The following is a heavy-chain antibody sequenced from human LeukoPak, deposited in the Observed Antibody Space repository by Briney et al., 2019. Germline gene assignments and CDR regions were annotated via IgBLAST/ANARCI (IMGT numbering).Heavy chain of an antibody. D-gene: IGHD2-15*01. CDR3: ATSSGGTTVLPSA. CDR2: IYTSGST. V-gene: IGHV4-4*07. J-gene: IGHJ5*02. CDR1: GGSISSYY. Sequence: SETLSLTCTVSGGSISSYYWSWIRQPAGKGLEWIGRIYTSGSTNYNPSLKSRVTMSVDTSKNQFSLELTSVTATDTALYFCATSSGGTTVLPSAWGQGTLVTVSS.